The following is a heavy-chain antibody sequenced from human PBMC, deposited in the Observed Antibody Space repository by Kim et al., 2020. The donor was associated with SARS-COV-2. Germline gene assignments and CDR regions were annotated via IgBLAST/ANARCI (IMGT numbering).Heavy chain of an antibody. D-gene: IGHD5-12*01. V-gene: IGHV1-24*01. J-gene: IGHJ3*02. CDR2: FDPEEGET. CDR1: GFSLTKLS. CDR3: ATGLRGYPVDPFDI. Sequence: ASVKVSCKVSGFSLTKLSIHWVRQAPGKGLEWMGGFDPEEGETIYAQKFQGRVTMTEDTSTDTAYMALSRLRSEDTAVFYCATGLRGYPVDPFDIWGQGTAVTVSS.